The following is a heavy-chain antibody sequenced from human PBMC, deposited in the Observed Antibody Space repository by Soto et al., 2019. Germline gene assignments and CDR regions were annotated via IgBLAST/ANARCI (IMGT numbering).Heavy chain of an antibody. CDR1: GGTFSSYA. J-gene: IGHJ6*02. V-gene: IGHV1-69*13. Sequence: SVKVSCKASGGTFSSYAISWVRQAPGQGLEWMGGIIPIFGTANYAQKFQGRVTITADESTSTAYMELSSLRSEDTAVYYCASSLIQPIYYYYGMDVWGQGTTVTVSS. CDR3: ASSLIQPIYYYYGMDV. CDR2: IIPIFGTA. D-gene: IGHD2-2*01.